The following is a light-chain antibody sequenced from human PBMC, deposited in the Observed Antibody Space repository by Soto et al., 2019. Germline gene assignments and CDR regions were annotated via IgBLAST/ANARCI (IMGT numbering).Light chain of an antibody. CDR1: QRMTNNF. CDR3: QQFSSYPLT. CDR2: GAS. J-gene: IGKJ4*01. V-gene: IGKV3-20*01. Sequence: EIVLTQSPDTLSLSPGERVTLSCRASQRMTNNFLAWFQQKPGLAPRLLIHGASTRASGVPDRFTGGGSGTDFVLTISRVEPEDFAVYYCQQFSSYPLTFGGGTKVEIK.